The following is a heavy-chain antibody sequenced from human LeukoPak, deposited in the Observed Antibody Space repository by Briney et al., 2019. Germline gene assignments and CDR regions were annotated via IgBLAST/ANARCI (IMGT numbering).Heavy chain of an antibody. J-gene: IGHJ4*02. V-gene: IGHV4-59*01. CDR2: IYDSGST. Sequence: SETLSLTCTVSDGSISSYYWSWIRQPPGKGLEYIGYIYDSGSTNYNPSFKNRVTISVDTSKNQFSLNLSSVTAADTAVYYCARTRDAGHFDYWGQGTLVTVSS. D-gene: IGHD5-24*01. CDR3: ARTRDAGHFDY. CDR1: DGSISSYY.